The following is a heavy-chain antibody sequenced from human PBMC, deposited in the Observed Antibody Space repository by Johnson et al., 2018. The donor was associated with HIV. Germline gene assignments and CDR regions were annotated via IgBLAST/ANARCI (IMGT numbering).Heavy chain of an antibody. D-gene: IGHD2-15*01. CDR1: GFTFSTYW. J-gene: IGHJ3*02. V-gene: IGHV3-7*01. CDR3: AGDNLPGNCSGVTCYSAAFDI. Sequence: VQLVESGGGLVQPGGSLILSCAASGFTFSTYWMSWVRQAPGKGLEWVASIKQDGSEKYYVDSVKGRFTISRDNAKNSLYVQMSSLRAEDTAVYFCAGDNLPGNCSGVTCYSAAFDIWGQGTMVTVSS. CDR2: IKQDGSEK.